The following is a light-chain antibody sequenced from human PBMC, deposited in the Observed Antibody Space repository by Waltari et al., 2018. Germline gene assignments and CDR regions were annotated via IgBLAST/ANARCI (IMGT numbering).Light chain of an antibody. CDR1: QTVSRSY. V-gene: IGKV3-20*01. CDR3: QQFASSPWT. Sequence: EIVLTQSPGALSLSPGERATLSCRASQTVSRSYLAWYQQKPGQAPRPLVYGASSRATGITDRFSGSGSGTDFTLTINRLEPEDFAVYYCQQFASSPWTFGQGTKLEIK. CDR2: GAS. J-gene: IGKJ2*01.